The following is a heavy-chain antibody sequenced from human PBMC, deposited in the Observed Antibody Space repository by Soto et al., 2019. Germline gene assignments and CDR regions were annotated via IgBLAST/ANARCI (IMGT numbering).Heavy chain of an antibody. D-gene: IGHD2-15*01. V-gene: IGHV4-39*02. CDR1: GDSVSRSSYY. Sequence: QLQLQESGPGLVQPSETQSLTCTVSGDSVSRSSYYWGWIRQPPGDGLEWIGSIYYSGTTYYNPSLKSRVTISLYTSKNHFSLRLRSVTAANTALYYCASSSAYPYCCFDSWGQGILVTVSS. CDR2: IYYSGTT. CDR3: ASSSAYPYCCFDS. J-gene: IGHJ4*02.